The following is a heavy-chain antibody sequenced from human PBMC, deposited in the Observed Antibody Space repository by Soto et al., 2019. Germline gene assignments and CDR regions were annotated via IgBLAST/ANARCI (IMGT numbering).Heavy chain of an antibody. CDR2: FDPEDGET. V-gene: IGHV1-24*01. CDR1: GYTLTELS. Sequence: ASVKVSCTVSGYTLTELSMHWVRQAPGKGLEWMGGFDPEDGETIYAQKFQGRVTMTEDTSTDTAYMELSSLRSEDTAVYYCATDSAYYGSGSYYNWGQGTLVTVSS. J-gene: IGHJ4*02. D-gene: IGHD3-10*01. CDR3: ATDSAYYGSGSYYN.